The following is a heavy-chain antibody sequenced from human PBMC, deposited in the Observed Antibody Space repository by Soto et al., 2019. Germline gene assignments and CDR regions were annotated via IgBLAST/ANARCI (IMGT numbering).Heavy chain of an antibody. CDR3: ARGKVTSFGLVLPIDFDY. J-gene: IGHJ4*02. CDR1: RYTFISYV. D-gene: IGHD3-3*01. V-gene: IGHV1-3*01. CDR2: INGDNGNT. Sequence: QVQLVQSGAEVRKPGASVKVSCKASRYTFISYVIHWVRQAPGQSLEWMGWINGDNGNTKYSQKFHGRVTFTRDTSAGIAYIELSSLRSEDTAVYYCARGKVTSFGLVLPIDFDYWGQGTSITVSS.